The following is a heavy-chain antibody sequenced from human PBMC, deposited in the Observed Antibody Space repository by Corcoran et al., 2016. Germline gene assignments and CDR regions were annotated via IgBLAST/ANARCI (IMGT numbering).Heavy chain of an antibody. D-gene: IGHD3-10*01. Sequence: QLQLQESCPGLVKPSETLSLTCTVSGGSISSSSYYWGWIRQPPGKGLEWIGSIYYSGSTYYNPSLKSRVTISVDTSKNQFSLKLSSVTAADTAVYYCARHCVVRGVIITRWFDPWGQGTLVTVSS. CDR3: ARHCVVRGVIITRWFDP. CDR2: IYYSGST. J-gene: IGHJ5*02. V-gene: IGHV4-39*01. CDR1: GGSISSSSYY.